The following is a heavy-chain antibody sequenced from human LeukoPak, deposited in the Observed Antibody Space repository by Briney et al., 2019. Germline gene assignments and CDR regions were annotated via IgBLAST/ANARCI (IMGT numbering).Heavy chain of an antibody. D-gene: IGHD1-26*01. CDR1: GFTFNTYT. J-gene: IGHJ4*02. CDR3: ARYLGYSGSYYDY. Sequence: GGSLRLPCAASGFTFNTYTMNWVRQAPGKGLEWVSSITGSGSYIYYADSVRGRFTISRDNANNSVYLQMDSLRAEDTAMYYCARYLGYSGSYYDYWGQGTLVTVSS. CDR2: ITGSGSYI. V-gene: IGHV3-21*01.